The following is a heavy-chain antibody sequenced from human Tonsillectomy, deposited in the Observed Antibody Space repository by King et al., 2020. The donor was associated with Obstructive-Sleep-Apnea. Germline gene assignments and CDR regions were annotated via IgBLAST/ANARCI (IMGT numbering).Heavy chain of an antibody. D-gene: IGHD6-19*01. CDR1: GITFSYYV. Sequence: VQLVESGGYLVQPVGSMWFFCLASGITFSYYVMSCVRQAPGMWLEWDFTINANKHYAEAVRGRFTTSSDNSKNTLYRQMNSLRAEDTAVYYCAKQGSDWGGYFDYWGQGTLVTVSS. J-gene: IGHJ4*02. V-gene: IGHV3-23*04. CDR2: INANK. CDR3: AKQGSDWGGYFDY.